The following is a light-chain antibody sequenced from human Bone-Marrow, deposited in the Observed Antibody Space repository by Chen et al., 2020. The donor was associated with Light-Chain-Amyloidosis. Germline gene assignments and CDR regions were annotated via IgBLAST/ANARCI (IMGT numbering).Light chain of an antibody. CDR3: QSYQGSSQGV. V-gene: IGLV6-57*01. Sequence: NFMLTQPHSVSESPGKTVIISCTRSSGSIATNYVQWYHQRPGSPPTTVIYEDDQRPSGVPDRFSGSIDRSSNSASLTISGLKTEEEADYYCQSYQGSSQGVFGGGTKLTVL. J-gene: IGLJ3*02. CDR2: EDD. CDR1: SGSIATNY.